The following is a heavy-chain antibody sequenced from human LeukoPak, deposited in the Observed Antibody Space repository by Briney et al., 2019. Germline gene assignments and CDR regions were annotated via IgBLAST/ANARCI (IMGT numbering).Heavy chain of an antibody. CDR2: ITYITSSSSST. J-gene: IGHJ6*03. Sequence: GSLRLSCAVSGFTFSSYNMNWVRQAPGKGLEWVSYITYITSSSSSTYYADSVKGRFTISRDNAKNSLYLQMNSLRAEDTAVYFCTRVRGEYYMDVWGKGTTVTVSS. CDR3: TRVRGEYYMDV. CDR1: GFTFSSYN. D-gene: IGHD3-10*01. V-gene: IGHV3-48*01.